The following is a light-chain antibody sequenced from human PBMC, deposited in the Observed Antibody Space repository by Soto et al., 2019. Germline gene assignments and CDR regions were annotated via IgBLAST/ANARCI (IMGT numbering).Light chain of an antibody. J-gene: IGKJ3*01. CDR1: QSISSW. V-gene: IGKV1-5*01. CDR3: QQYGSSPPVT. CDR2: ETS. Sequence: DIQMTQSPSTLSASVGDRVTITCRASQSISSWLAWYQQKPGKAPKLLIYETSSRATGIPDRFSGSGSGTDFTLTISSLEPEDFAVYYCQQYGSSPPVTFGPGTKVDIK.